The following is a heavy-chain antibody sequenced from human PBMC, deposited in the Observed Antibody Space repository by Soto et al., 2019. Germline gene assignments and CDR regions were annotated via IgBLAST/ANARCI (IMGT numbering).Heavy chain of an antibody. D-gene: IGHD5-18*01. V-gene: IGHV4-61*08. CDR2: IYYSGNT. Sequence: SETLSLTCTVSGGSVSSGDYYWSWTRQPPGKGLEWIGYIYYSGNTNYSPSLKSRVIISVDTSKNLFSLKLTSVTAADTAVYYCARIPVDTSMIYWLDPWGQGTLVTVS. CDR1: GGSVSSGDYY. J-gene: IGHJ5*02. CDR3: ARIPVDTSMIYWLDP.